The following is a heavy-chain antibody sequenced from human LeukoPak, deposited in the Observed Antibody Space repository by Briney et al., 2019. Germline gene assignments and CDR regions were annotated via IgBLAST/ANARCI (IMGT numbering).Heavy chain of an antibody. D-gene: IGHD1-1*01. CDR3: ARSPQLELDY. CDR1: GGSISSSSYY. CDR2: IYYSGST. J-gene: IGHJ4*02. Sequence: PSETLSLTCTVSGGSISSSSYYWGWIRQPPGKGLEWIESIYYSGSTYYNPSLKSRVTISVDTSKNQFSLKLSSVTAADTAVYYCARSPQLELDYWGQGTLVTVSS. V-gene: IGHV4-39*01.